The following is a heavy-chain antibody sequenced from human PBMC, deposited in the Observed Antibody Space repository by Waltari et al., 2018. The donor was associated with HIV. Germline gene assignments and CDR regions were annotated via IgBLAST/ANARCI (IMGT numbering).Heavy chain of an antibody. V-gene: IGHV4-38-2*02. J-gene: IGHJ5*02. CDR1: GYSISSGYY. CDR3: ARNTLDGDVWFDP. Sequence: QVQLQESGPGLVKPSETLSLTCTVSGYSISSGYYWGWIRQPPGKGLEWIGSIYHSGSTYYNPSLKSRVTISVDTSKNQFSLKLSSVTAADTAVYYCARNTLDGDVWFDPWGQGTLVTVSS. D-gene: IGHD4-17*01. CDR2: IYHSGST.